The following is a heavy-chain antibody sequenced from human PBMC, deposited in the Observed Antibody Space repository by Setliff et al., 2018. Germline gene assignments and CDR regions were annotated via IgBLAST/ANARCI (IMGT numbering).Heavy chain of an antibody. CDR2: INPNSGGR. CDR1: GYIFRDYY. D-gene: IGHD3-9*01. J-gene: IGHJ3*01. CDR3: AGPFDVGPYPRPIDGLDL. V-gene: IGHV1-2*02. Sequence: ASVKVSCKASGYIFRDYYIHWVRQAPGQGLEWMGWINPNSGGREYAEAFQGRVTMTGDTSIRIAFMELSGLTSDDTAVYYCAGPFDVGPYPRPIDGLDLWGQGTRVTVSS.